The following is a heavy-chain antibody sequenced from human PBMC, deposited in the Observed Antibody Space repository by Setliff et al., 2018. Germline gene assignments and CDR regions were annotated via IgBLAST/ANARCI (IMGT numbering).Heavy chain of an antibody. Sequence: PSETLSLTCTVSGGSVRGYYWSWIRQPPGKGLEWIGYMYYSGDTNYNPSLKSRVTISVDTSKNQFSLELRSVTASEPAVYYCARLPPLHTPMALTFDYWGQGILVTV. CDR2: MYYSGDT. D-gene: IGHD5-18*01. CDR3: ARLPPLHTPMALTFDY. J-gene: IGHJ4*02. V-gene: IGHV4-59*08. CDR1: GGSVRGYY.